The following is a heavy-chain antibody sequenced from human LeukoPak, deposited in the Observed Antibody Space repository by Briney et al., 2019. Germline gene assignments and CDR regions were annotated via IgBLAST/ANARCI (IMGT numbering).Heavy chain of an antibody. D-gene: IGHD1-26*01. CDR2: IYTGGAT. Sequence: GGSLRLSCAASGLIASGDYMSWVRQAPGKGLEWVSVIYTGGATYYADSVKGRFTISRDNSKNTWYLQMNSLRAEDTAVYYCARASSYGLLPAATSFYCWGQGTLVTGSS. V-gene: IGHV3-66*01. J-gene: IGHJ4*02. CDR3: ARASSYGLLPAATSFYC. CDR1: GLIASGDY.